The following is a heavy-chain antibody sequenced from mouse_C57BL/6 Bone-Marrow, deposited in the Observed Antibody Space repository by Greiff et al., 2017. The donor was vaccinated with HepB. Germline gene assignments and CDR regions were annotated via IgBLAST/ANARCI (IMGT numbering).Heavy chain of an antibody. Sequence: VKLVESGPGLVAPSQSLSITCTVSGFSLTSYAISWVRQPPGKGLEWLGVIWTGGGTNYNSALKSRLSISKDNSKSQVFLKMNSLQTDDTARYYCARIDYDGPYAMDYWGQGTSVTVSS. J-gene: IGHJ4*01. CDR3: ARIDYDGPYAMDY. V-gene: IGHV2-9-1*01. CDR2: IWTGGGT. CDR1: GFSLTSYA. D-gene: IGHD2-4*01.